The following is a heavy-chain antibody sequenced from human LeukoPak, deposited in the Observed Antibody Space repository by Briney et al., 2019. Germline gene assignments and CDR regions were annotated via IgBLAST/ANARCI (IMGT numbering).Heavy chain of an antibody. CDR2: IIPIFGTA. Sequence: SVKVSCKASGGTFSSYAISWVRQAPGQGLEWMGGIIPIFGTANYAQKFQGRVTITADESTSTAYMELSSLRSEDTAVYYCAKDNRAGWETIFGVVYSNWFDPWGQGTLVTVSS. CDR3: AKDNRAGWETIFGVVYSNWFDP. D-gene: IGHD3-3*01. CDR1: GGTFSSYA. J-gene: IGHJ5*02. V-gene: IGHV1-69*13.